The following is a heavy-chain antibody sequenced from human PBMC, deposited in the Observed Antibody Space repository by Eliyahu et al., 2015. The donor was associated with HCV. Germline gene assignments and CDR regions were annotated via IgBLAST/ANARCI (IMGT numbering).Heavy chain of an antibody. D-gene: IGHD5-18*01. Sequence: QVQVVQSGAEVKKPGASVKVSCKASGYTFSDYYMPWVRQAPGQGLEWMGWINPNSGGTRYAQKFQDRVTLTRDTSINTAYMELTRLRSDDTAIYYCATTRGFTYGYLDYWGQGTQVTVS. CDR1: GYTFSDYY. V-gene: IGHV1-2*02. CDR3: ATTRGFTYGYLDY. CDR2: INPNSGGT. J-gene: IGHJ4*02.